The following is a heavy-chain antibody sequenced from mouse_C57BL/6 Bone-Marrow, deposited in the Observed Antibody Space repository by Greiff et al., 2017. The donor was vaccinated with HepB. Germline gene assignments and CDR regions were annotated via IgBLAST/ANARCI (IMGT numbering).Heavy chain of an antibody. D-gene: IGHD2-4*01. CDR3: ARNMITGPYYFDY. CDR2: IWTGGGT. J-gene: IGHJ2*01. CDR1: GFSLTSYA. Sequence: VQGVESGPGLVAPSQSLSITCTVSGFSLTSYAISWVRQPPGKGLEWLGVIWTGGGTNYNSALKSRLSISKDNSKSQVFLKMNSLQTDDTARYYCARNMITGPYYFDYWGQGTTLTVSS. V-gene: IGHV2-9-1*01.